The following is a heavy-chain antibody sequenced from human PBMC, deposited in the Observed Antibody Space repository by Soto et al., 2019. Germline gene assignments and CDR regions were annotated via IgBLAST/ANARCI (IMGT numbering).Heavy chain of an antibody. J-gene: IGHJ4*02. CDR2: ISAYNGNT. Sequence: ASVKVSCKASGYTFTSYYMHWVRQAPGQGLEWMGWISAYNGNTNYAQKLQGRVTMTTDTSTSTAYMELRSLRSDDTAVYYCARVDHDYGDYFDYWGQGTLVTVSS. V-gene: IGHV1-18*04. CDR1: GYTFTSYY. CDR3: ARVDHDYGDYFDY. D-gene: IGHD4-17*01.